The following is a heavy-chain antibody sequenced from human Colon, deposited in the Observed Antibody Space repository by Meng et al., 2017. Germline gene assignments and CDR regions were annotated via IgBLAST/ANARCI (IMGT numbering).Heavy chain of an antibody. Sequence: GGSLRLTCAASGFTFSTAWMNWVRQAPGKGLEWVAKIKEDGSAQNYVDSVRGRFTISRDNAKNSLYLQMNTLRAEDTAVYYCARDTPVGGDYFDHWGQGTLVTVSS. CDR1: GFTFSTAW. V-gene: IGHV3-7*01. D-gene: IGHD2-15*01. J-gene: IGHJ4*02. CDR3: ARDTPVGGDYFDH. CDR2: IKEDGSAQ.